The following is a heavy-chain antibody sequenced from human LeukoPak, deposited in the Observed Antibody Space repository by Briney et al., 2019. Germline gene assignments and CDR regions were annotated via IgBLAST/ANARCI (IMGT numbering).Heavy chain of an antibody. CDR1: GFTFSSYC. J-gene: IGHJ1*01. V-gene: IGHV3-30*18. D-gene: IGHD4-23*01. Sequence: GRSLRLSCAASGFTFSSYCMHWVRQAPGKGLEWVAVISYDGSEKYFADSVKGRLTISRDNSKNTMNLQMNSLRAGDTAVYYCAKDECGNSCEFQHGGQGTLVTVSS. CDR3: AKDECGNSCEFQH. CDR2: ISYDGSEK.